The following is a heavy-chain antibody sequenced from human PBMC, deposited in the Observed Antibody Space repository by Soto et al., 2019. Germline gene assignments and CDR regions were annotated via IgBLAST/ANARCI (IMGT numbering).Heavy chain of an antibody. CDR2: IIPIFGTA. V-gene: IGHV1-69*13. CDR1: GGTFSSYA. CDR3: ASVTGYSSGWYFDY. J-gene: IGHJ4*02. Sequence: GASVKVYCKASGGTFSSYAISCVRQAPGQGLEWMGGIIPIFGTANYAQKFQGRVTITADESTSTAYMELSSLRSENTAVYYCASVTGYSSGWYFDYWGQGTLVTVSS. D-gene: IGHD6-19*01.